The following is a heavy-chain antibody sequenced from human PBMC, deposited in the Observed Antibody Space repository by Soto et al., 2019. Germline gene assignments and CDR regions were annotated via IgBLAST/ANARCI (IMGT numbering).Heavy chain of an antibody. V-gene: IGHV3-9*01. Sequence: EVQLVESGGGSVQPGRSLRLSCAASGFSFDDYGMHWVRQGPGKGLEWVSGISWHSGDIYYADSVKGRFTISRDHGKRSLYLQMNSLRTEDTALYYCAKDNDLDRDGPFDYWGQGILVTVSS. CDR2: ISWHSGDI. D-gene: IGHD2-2*03. CDR1: GFSFDDYG. J-gene: IGHJ4*02. CDR3: AKDNDLDRDGPFDY.